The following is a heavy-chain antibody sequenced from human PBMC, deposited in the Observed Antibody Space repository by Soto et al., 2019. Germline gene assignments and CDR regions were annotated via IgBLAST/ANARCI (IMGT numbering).Heavy chain of an antibody. CDR3: AKSPRGEMATD. J-gene: IGHJ4*02. Sequence: QVQLVQSGGEVQKPGASVTVSCTASGYTFINYHITWVRQAPGQGLEWMAWINTYNGMTDYAQRFQGRVTMNRDTSTSTAYMELRNLGSDDTSVYFCAKSPRGEMATDWGQGTLVTVSS. CDR1: GYTFINYH. V-gene: IGHV1-18*01. D-gene: IGHD5-12*01. CDR2: INTYNGMT.